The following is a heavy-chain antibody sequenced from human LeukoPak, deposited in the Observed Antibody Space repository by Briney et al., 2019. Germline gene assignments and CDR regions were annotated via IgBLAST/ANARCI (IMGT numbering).Heavy chain of an antibody. V-gene: IGHV1-2*02. Sequence: VVSVKVSCKASGYTFTGYYMHWVRQAPGQGLXXXXXXXXNSGGTNYAQKFQGRVTMTRDTSISTAYMELSRLRSDDTAVYYCARSLLAYCGGDCYHDYWGQGTLVTVSS. CDR2: XXXNSGGT. J-gene: IGHJ4*02. CDR3: ARSLLAYCGGDCYHDY. CDR1: GYTFTGYY. D-gene: IGHD2-21*02.